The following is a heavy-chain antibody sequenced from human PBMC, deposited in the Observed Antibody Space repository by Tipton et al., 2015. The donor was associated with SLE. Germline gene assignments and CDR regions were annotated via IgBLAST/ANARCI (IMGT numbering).Heavy chain of an antibody. CDR3: ARGMVTWRGAILGVDV. D-gene: IGHD2-21*02. V-gene: IGHV4-59*08. J-gene: IGHJ6*02. Sequence: TLSLTCTVSGGSISSYYWSWIRQPPGKGLEWIGSIFHNGLTHFNPSLKSRVTLSVDTSKGQISLKLSSVTAADTAVYYCARGMVTWRGAILGVDVWGQGTTVNVSS. CDR1: GGSISSYY. CDR2: IFHNGLT.